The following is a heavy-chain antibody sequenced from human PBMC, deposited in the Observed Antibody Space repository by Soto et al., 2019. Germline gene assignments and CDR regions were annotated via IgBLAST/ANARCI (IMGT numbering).Heavy chain of an antibody. V-gene: IGHV1-69*08. J-gene: IGHJ4*02. CDR3: ARDSLLSCGGDCFDY. D-gene: IGHD2-21*01. Sequence: QVQLVQSGAEVKKTGSSVKVSCKASGGTFSSYTISWVRQAPGQGLEWMGRIIPILGIANYAQKFQGRVTITADKSTSTAYMELISMRSDDRAVNYCARDSLLSCGGDCFDYWGQGTLVTVSS. CDR2: IIPILGIA. CDR1: GGTFSSYT.